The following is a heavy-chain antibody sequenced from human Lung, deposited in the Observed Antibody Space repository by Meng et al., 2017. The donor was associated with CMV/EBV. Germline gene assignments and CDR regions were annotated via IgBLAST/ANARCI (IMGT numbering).Heavy chain of an antibody. CDR3: VRYANSHYGMDV. CDR1: GFTFTTFW. Sequence: ESLKISCAASGFTFTTFWMTWVRQAPGKGLEWVANIKEDGSGQWYVDSVKGRFTISRDNAKQSVYLQMDSLRAEDTAVYYCVRYANSHYGMDVWGPGTPVNGAS. V-gene: IGHV3-7*01. D-gene: IGHD2-21*01. CDR2: IKEDGSGQ. J-gene: IGHJ6*02.